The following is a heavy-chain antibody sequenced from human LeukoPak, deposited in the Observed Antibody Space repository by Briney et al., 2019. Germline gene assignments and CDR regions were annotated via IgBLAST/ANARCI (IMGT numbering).Heavy chain of an antibody. Sequence: ASLKVSCKASGYTFTSYDINWVRQATGQGLEWMGWMNPNSGNTGYAQKFQGRVTMTRNTSISTAYMELSSLRSEDTAVYYCARGLMVRGVMAYWGQGTLVTVSS. D-gene: IGHD3-10*01. J-gene: IGHJ4*02. CDR2: MNPNSGNT. CDR3: ARGLMVRGVMAY. CDR1: GYTFTSYD. V-gene: IGHV1-8*01.